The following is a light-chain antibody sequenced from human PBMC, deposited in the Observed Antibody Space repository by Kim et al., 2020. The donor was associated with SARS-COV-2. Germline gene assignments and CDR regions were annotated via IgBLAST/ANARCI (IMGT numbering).Light chain of an antibody. J-gene: IGKJ1*01. Sequence: DIQMTQSPSSLSASVGDRVTITCRASQSISSYLNWYQQKPGKAPKLLIYAASSLQSGVPSRFSGSGSGTDFTLTISSLQPEDFATYYCQKSYRTFGPGTTVDIK. CDR1: QSISSY. CDR2: AAS. CDR3: QKSYRT. V-gene: IGKV1-39*01.